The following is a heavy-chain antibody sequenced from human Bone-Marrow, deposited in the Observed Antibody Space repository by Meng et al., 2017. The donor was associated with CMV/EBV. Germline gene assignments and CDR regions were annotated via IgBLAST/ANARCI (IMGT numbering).Heavy chain of an antibody. V-gene: IGHV4-34*01. D-gene: IGHD3-10*01. CDR3: ARGQGRGVDAFVI. Sequence: ESLKLPCAASGFTFDDYGMSWIRQPPGKGLEWIGEINHSGSTNYNPSLKSRVTISVDTSKNQFSLKLSSVTTADTAVYYCARGQGRGVDAFVIWGQGTRVTCSS. CDR1: GFTFDDYG. CDR2: INHSGST. J-gene: IGHJ3*02.